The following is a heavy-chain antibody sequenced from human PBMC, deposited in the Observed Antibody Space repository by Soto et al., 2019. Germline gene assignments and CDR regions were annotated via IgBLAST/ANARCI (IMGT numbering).Heavy chain of an antibody. CDR2: IYYSGST. Sequence: TSETLSLTCTVSGGSISSYYWSWIRQPPGKGLEWIGYIYYSGSTNYNPSLKSRVTISVDTSKNQFSLKLSSVTAADTAVYYCARQLRYDWFDPWGQGTLVTVSS. V-gene: IGHV4-59*01. CDR3: ARQLRYDWFDP. D-gene: IGHD3-9*01. CDR1: GGSISSYY. J-gene: IGHJ5*02.